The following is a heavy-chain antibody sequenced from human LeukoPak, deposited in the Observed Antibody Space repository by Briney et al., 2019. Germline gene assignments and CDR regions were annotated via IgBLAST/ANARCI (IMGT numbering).Heavy chain of an antibody. D-gene: IGHD1-26*01. CDR2: IYYSGST. CDR1: GGSLSSSSYY. CDR3: ARHSIVGATYFDY. Sequence: SETLSLTCTVSGGSLSSSSYYWGWLRQPPGKGLEWVGSIYYSGSTYYNPSLKIRVTISVDTSKNQFSLKLSSVTAADTAVYYCARHSIVGATYFDYWGQGTLVTVSS. V-gene: IGHV4-39*01. J-gene: IGHJ4*02.